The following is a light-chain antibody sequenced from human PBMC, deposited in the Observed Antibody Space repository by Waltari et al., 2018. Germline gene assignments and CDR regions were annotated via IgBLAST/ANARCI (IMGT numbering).Light chain of an antibody. Sequence: DIQMTQSPSSLSASIGYRVTITFRERENIGSYLNWYQQRTGEAPKLLIYATSTLQTEVPSRFSGSGSRTDFTLTISSLQPEDFATYYCQHTFETPYSFGQGTKLESK. CDR1: ENIGSY. CDR2: ATS. V-gene: IGKV1-39*01. J-gene: IGKJ2*01. CDR3: QHTFETPYS.